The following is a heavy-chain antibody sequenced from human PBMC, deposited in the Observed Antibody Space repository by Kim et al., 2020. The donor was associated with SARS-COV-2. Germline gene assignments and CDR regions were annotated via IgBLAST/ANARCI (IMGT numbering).Heavy chain of an antibody. J-gene: IGHJ6*03. V-gene: IGHV1-69*13. CDR3: ARGWEVGSGGSCYYCYMDV. CDR1: GGTFSSYA. CDR2: IIPIFGTA. Sequence: SVKVSCKASGGTFSSYAISWVRQAPGQGLEWMGGIIPIFGTANYAQKFQGRVTITADESTSTAYMELSSLRSEDTAVYYCARGWEVGSGGSCYYCYMDVWGKGTTVTVSS. D-gene: IGHD2-15*01.